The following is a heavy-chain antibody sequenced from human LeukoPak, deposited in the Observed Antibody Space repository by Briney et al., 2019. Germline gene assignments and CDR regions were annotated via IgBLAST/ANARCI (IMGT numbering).Heavy chain of an antibody. CDR1: GYTFTSYG. D-gene: IGHD1-26*01. Sequence: GASVKVSCKASGYTFTSYGINWVRQAPGQGLEWLGWISTYSGNTNYEQYIQDRVTMTTDTSTSTAYLELRSLRSDDTAVYYCARDHLVRGSYLRPSAFDIWGQGTMVIVSS. J-gene: IGHJ3*02. CDR3: ARDHLVRGSYLRPSAFDI. CDR2: ISTYSGNT. V-gene: IGHV1-18*01.